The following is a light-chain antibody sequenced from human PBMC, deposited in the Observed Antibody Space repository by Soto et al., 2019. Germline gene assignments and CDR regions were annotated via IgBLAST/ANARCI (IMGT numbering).Light chain of an antibody. CDR1: QSINIF. V-gene: IGKV1-39*01. Sequence: DIQMTQSPSSLSASVGDRVTITCRASQSINIFVNWYQQKPGKAPNLLIYAASSLRSGVPPRCSGSGSGTGFTLTISRLQPEDFATYYCQQSYTTPWTFGQGTKVEI. CDR3: QQSYTTPWT. CDR2: AAS. J-gene: IGKJ1*01.